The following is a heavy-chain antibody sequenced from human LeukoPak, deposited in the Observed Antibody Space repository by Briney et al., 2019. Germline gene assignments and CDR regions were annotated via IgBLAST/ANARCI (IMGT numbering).Heavy chain of an antibody. CDR1: GFTFSSYW. J-gene: IGHJ4*02. CDR2: INPDGSTT. CDR3: ARVSVGRYYFDN. D-gene: IGHD3-3*02. Sequence: GGSLRLSCAASGFTFSSYWMHWVRQAPGKGLVWVSRINPDGSTTSYADSVKGRFTISRDSAKNTLYLQMNSLRAEDTAVYYCARVSVGRYYFDNWGQGTPVTFSS. V-gene: IGHV3-74*01.